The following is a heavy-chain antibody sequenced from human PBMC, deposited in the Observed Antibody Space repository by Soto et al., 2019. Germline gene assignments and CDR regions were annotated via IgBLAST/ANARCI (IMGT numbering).Heavy chain of an antibody. V-gene: IGHV3-48*02. D-gene: IGHD4-17*01. CDR1: GFTFSSYS. CDR2: ISSSSSTI. CDR3: ARLEQGTPTVVRFVGGY. J-gene: IGHJ4*02. Sequence: GGSLRLSCAASGFTFSSYSMNWVRQAPGKGLEWVSYISSSSSTIYYADSVKGRFTISRDNAKNSLYLQMNSLRDEDTAVYYCARLEQGTPTVVRFVGGYWGQGTLVTVSS.